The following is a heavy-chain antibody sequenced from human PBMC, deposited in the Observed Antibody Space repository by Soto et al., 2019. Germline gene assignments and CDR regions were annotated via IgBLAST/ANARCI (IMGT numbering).Heavy chain of an antibody. CDR3: AKVWDRYCSSTSCSYFDY. CDR1: GFTFSSYG. CDR2: ISYDGSNK. Sequence: QVQLVESGGGVVQPGRSLRLSCAASGFTFSSYGMHWVRQAPGKGLEGVAVISYDGSNKYYTDSVKGRFTISRDNSKNTLYLQMNSLRAEDTAVYYCAKVWDRYCSSTSCSYFDYWGQRTLVTVSS. J-gene: IGHJ4*02. D-gene: IGHD2-2*01. V-gene: IGHV3-30*18.